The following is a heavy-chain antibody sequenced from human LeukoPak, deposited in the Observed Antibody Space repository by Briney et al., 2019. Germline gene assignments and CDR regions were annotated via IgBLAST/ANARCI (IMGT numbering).Heavy chain of an antibody. CDR2: ISGSGGST. D-gene: IGHD3-22*01. CDR1: GFTFSSYA. J-gene: IGHJ6*02. CDR3: AKVSCMIVVLCGMVV. V-gene: IGHV3-23*01. Sequence: GGSLRLSCAASGFTFSSYAMSWVRQAPGKGLEWVSAISGSGGSTYYADSVKGRFTISRDNSKNTLYLQMNSLRAEDTAVYYCAKVSCMIVVLCGMVVWGQGTTVTVSS.